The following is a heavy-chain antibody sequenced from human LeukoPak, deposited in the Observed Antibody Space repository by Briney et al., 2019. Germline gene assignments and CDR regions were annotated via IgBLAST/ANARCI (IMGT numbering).Heavy chain of an antibody. CDR1: GGSISSSSYY. J-gene: IGHJ4*02. CDR2: IYYRGTT. D-gene: IGHD3-22*01. CDR3: ARDKREYPSGYYLYFDY. V-gene: IGHV4-39*02. Sequence: SETLSLTCTVSGGSISSSSYYWGWIRQPPGNGLVWIGNIYYRGTTYYNPSLKTRVTIFVDTSKNQFSLQLNSVTPEDTAVYYCARDKREYPSGYYLYFDYWGQGTLVTVSS.